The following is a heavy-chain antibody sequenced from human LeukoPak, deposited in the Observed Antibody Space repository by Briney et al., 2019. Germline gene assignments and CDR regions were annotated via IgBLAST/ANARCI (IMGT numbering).Heavy chain of an antibody. Sequence: GASVKVSCKASGCTFTSYYMHWVRQAPGQGLEWMGMINPSCGSTSYAQKFQGRVTITRDTSTSTVYMELSSLRPEDTAVYYGARDEYCSSTSCDEDYWGQGTLVTVSS. CDR2: INPSCGST. D-gene: IGHD2-2*01. CDR1: GCTFTSYY. CDR3: ARDEYCSSTSCDEDY. V-gene: IGHV1-46*01. J-gene: IGHJ4*02.